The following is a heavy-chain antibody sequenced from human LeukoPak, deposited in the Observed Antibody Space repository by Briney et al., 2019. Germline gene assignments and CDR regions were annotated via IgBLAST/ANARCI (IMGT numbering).Heavy chain of an antibody. Sequence: ASVKVSCKASGYTFTSYGISWVRRAPRQGLEWMGLISAYNGNTNYAQKLQGRVTMTTDTSTSTAYMELRSLRSDDTAVYYCARDRVLLGGYYGMDVWGQGTTVTVSS. V-gene: IGHV1-18*01. CDR1: GYTFTSYG. J-gene: IGHJ6*02. CDR3: ARDRVLLGGYYGMDV. D-gene: IGHD1-26*01. CDR2: ISAYNGNT.